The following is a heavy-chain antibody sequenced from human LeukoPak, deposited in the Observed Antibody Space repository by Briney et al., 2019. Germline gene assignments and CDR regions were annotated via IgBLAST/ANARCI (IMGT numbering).Heavy chain of an antibody. V-gene: IGHV3-74*01. D-gene: IGHD2-8*01. J-gene: IGHJ4*02. Sequence: PVGSLRLSCAAPGFTFSSYWMHWVRHAPGKGLVWVSGIHSYVNITTHADSVKGRFTISRDNAKNTLYQQMNSLRAEDTAVYYCVREYASSSGRAFDYWGQGTLVTVSS. CDR3: VREYASSSGRAFDY. CDR1: GFTFSSYW. CDR2: IHSYVNIT.